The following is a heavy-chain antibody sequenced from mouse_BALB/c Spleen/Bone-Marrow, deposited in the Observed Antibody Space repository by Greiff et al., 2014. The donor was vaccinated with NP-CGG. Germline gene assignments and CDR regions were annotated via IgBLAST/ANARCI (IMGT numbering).Heavy chain of an antibody. CDR3: ARRNGNFRYYAMDY. V-gene: IGHV2-2*01. CDR1: GFSLTTYD. J-gene: IGHJ4*01. D-gene: IGHD2-1*01. CDR2: IWSGGST. Sequence: QVQLQQSGPGLVQPSQSLSITYTVSGFSLTTYDVVWVRQSPGKGLEWLGVIWSGGSTDYNAAFISRLSINKDNSKSQVFFKMNNLQAYDTAIYYCARRNGNFRYYAMDYWGQGTSVTVPS.